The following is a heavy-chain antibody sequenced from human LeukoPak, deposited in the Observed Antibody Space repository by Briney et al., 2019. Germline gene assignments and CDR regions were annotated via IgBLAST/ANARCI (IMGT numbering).Heavy chain of an antibody. V-gene: IGHV4-38-2*02. J-gene: IGHJ4*02. CDR2: IYHSGST. CDR3: ARGLRFLEWLAREFDY. Sequence: SETLSLTCTVSGYSISSGYYWGWIRQPPGKGLEWIGSIYHSGSTYYNPSLESRVTISVDTSKNQFSLKLSSVTAADTAVYYCARGLRFLEWLAREFDYWGQGTLVTVSS. CDR1: GYSISSGYY. D-gene: IGHD3-3*01.